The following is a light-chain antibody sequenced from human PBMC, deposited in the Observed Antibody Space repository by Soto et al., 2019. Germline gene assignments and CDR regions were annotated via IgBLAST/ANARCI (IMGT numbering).Light chain of an antibody. V-gene: IGKV3-11*01. Sequence: EIVLTQSPATLSLSPGERATLSCRASQSVSSHLAWFQQTPGQAPRLLIYGASNRATGIPARFSGSGSGTDVTLTISSLEPEDFAVYYCQQRSNWPITFGPGTKVDIK. J-gene: IGKJ3*01. CDR1: QSVSSH. CDR2: GAS. CDR3: QQRSNWPIT.